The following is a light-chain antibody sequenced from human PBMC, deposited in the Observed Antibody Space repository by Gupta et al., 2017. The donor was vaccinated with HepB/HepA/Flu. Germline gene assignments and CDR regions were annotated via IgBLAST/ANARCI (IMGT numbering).Light chain of an antibody. CDR2: DNN. J-gene: IGLJ2*01. V-gene: IGLV1-51*01. CDR1: SANIGNNY. Sequence: LSTQPPSLSAAPRQKVTISCSGSSANIGNNYVSWYQQLPGTAPKLLIYDNNNRPSGIPDRFSGSKYGSTATLAITGLQTGDEADYYCGTSDSSMSAWVFGGGTKLTVL. CDR3: GTSDSSMSAWV.